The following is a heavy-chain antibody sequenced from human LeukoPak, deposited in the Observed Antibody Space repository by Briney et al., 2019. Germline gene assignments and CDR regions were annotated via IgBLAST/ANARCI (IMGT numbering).Heavy chain of an antibody. CDR2: IYYSGTT. Sequence: PSETLSLTCTVSGGSISSSSYYRGWIRQPPGKGLEWIGSIYYSGTTYYNPSFKSRVTISVDTSNNQFSLKLSSVTAADTAVYFCASQYYYDDSGYSPFDYWGQGTLVTVSS. J-gene: IGHJ4*02. CDR3: ASQYYYDDSGYSPFDY. V-gene: IGHV4-39*01. D-gene: IGHD3-22*01. CDR1: GGSISSSSYY.